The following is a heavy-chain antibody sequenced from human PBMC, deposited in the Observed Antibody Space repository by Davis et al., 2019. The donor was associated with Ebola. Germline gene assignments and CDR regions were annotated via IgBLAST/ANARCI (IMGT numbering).Heavy chain of an antibody. CDR2: INWNGDST. CDR3: AKDMGGAFGI. V-gene: IGHV3-20*04. J-gene: IGHJ3*02. D-gene: IGHD3-16*01. Sequence: GGSLRLSCAASGFTFDDYGMSWVRQVPGKGPEWVSGINWNGDSTAYADSVKGRFTISRDNAKNSLYLQMNSLRVEDTAVYYCAKDMGGAFGIWGQGTMVTVSS. CDR1: GFTFDDYG.